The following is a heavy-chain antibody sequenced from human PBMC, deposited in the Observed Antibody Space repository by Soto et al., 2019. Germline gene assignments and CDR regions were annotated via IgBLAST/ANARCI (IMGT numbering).Heavy chain of an antibody. D-gene: IGHD3-22*01. Sequence: QVELVESGGGVVQSGGSLRLSCAAPGFSFSIHALHWIRQAPGEGLEWVAVMSPNGDNQYYADSVKGRFTISRDTSKSTLSLQMTSPRPEDTPVYYCASEAAFYYDTSRYWGQGTLVTVSS. CDR1: GFSFSIHA. CDR2: MSPNGDNQ. CDR3: ASEAAFYYDTSRY. J-gene: IGHJ4*02. V-gene: IGHV3-30-3*01.